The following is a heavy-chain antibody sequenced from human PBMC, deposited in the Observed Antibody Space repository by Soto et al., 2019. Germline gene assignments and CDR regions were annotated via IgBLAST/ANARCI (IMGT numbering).Heavy chain of an antibody. Sequence: EVRLLESGGGLVQPGGSLRLSCVASGFTFSNYAMSWVRQAPGKGLEWVSVVTGRSSSTYYADSVEGRFIISRDNSRNTLFLQMNSLGADDSAVYYCTKHLPSKKNQRRWADAFHIWGQGTILTVSS. D-gene: IGHD2-2*01. CDR2: VTGRSSST. J-gene: IGHJ3*02. CDR1: GFTFSNYA. V-gene: IGHV3-23*01. CDR3: TKHLPSKKNQRRWADAFHI.